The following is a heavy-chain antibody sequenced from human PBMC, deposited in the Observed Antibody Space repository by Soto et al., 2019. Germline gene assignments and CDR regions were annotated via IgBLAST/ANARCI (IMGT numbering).Heavy chain of an antibody. D-gene: IGHD6-19*01. J-gene: IGHJ6*02. CDR2: IDPSDSYT. Sequence: GESLKISCKGSGYSFTSYWISWVRQMPGKGLEWMGRIDPSDSYTNYSPSFQGHVTISADKSISTAYLQWSSLKASDTAMYYCARRVAVAGTGTDYYYYGMDVWGQGTTVTISS. CDR3: ARRVAVAGTGTDYYYYGMDV. CDR1: GYSFTSYW. V-gene: IGHV5-10-1*01.